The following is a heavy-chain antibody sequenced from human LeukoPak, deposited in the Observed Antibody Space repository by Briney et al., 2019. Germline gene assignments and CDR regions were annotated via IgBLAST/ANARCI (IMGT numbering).Heavy chain of an antibody. CDR1: GFTVSSNY. CDR3: AKVPYYDFWSGYYSNWFDP. Sequence: PGGSLRLSCAASGFTVSSNYMSWVRQAPGKGLEWVSAISGSGGSTYYADSVKGRFTISRDNSKNTLYLQMNSLRAEDTAVYYCAKVPYYDFWSGYYSNWFDPWGQGTLVTVSS. J-gene: IGHJ5*02. V-gene: IGHV3-23*01. CDR2: ISGSGGST. D-gene: IGHD3-3*01.